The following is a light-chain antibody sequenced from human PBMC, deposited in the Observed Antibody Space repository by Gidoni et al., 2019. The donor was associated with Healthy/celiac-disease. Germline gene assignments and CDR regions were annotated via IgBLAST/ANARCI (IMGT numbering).Light chain of an antibody. CDR3: MQDAQDPPHT. J-gene: IGKJ4*01. Sequence: ESVMTQPPISLSITPGEQASICCRSSQSLLHSDRYNYLYWFLQKGKPGPTLLIFEVSKRFSGGPDRCSGSGSGTDFTLKISGVEAEDFGVDYCMQDAQDPPHTFGGGTKVEIK. V-gene: IGKV2D-26*01. CDR2: EVS. CDR1: QSLLHSDRYNY.